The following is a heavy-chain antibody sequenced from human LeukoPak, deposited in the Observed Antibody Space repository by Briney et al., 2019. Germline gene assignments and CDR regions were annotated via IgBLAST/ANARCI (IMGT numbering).Heavy chain of an antibody. CDR3: ARQYLGEFDL. CDR1: GGSISSSSYY. Sequence: KPSETLPLTCTVSGGSISSSSYYWVWIRQPPGKGLEWIGGIFYTGDAYYNPSLKSRVTISVDTSKNQFSLKLRSVTAADSAVYYCARQYLGEFDLWGQGTLVTVSS. D-gene: IGHD3-16*01. V-gene: IGHV4-39*01. CDR2: IFYTGDA. J-gene: IGHJ5*02.